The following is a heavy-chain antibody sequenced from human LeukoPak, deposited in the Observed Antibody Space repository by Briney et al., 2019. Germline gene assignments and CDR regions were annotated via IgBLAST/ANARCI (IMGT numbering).Heavy chain of an antibody. J-gene: IGHJ4*02. V-gene: IGHV3-20*04. CDR1: GFTFDDYG. Sequence: GGSLRLSCAASGFTFDDYGMSWVRQAPGKGLEWVPGINWNGGSTGYAGSVKGRFTISRDNAKNSLYLQMNSLRAEDTALYYCARAHDYYDSSGTYFDYWGQGTLVTVSS. D-gene: IGHD3-22*01. CDR2: INWNGGST. CDR3: ARAHDYYDSSGTYFDY.